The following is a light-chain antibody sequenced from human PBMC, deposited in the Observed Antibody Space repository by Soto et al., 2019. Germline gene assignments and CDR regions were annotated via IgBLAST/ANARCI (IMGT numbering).Light chain of an antibody. CDR3: QQYDNLPPGIT. CDR2: DAS. V-gene: IGKV1-33*01. Sequence: DIQMTQSPSSLSASVGDRVTITCQASQDISNYLNWYQQKPGKAPKLLIYDASNLETGVPSRFSGSGSGTDFTFTISSLQPEDNATYYCQQYDNLPPGITFGPGTKVDIK. J-gene: IGKJ3*01. CDR1: QDISNY.